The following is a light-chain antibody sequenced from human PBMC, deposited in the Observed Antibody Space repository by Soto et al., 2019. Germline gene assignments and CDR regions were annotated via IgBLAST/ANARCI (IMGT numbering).Light chain of an antibody. CDR1: QSVLYSAKNKNF. J-gene: IGKJ5*01. CDR2: WAS. Sequence: DIVMTQSTDSLAVSLGERATIHCKSSQSVLYSAKNKNFLTWYQQKPGQPPKLLIYWASTRESGVPDRFTGSGSGTDFTLTINSLQAEDVAVYYCQQHYITPITFGQGTRLEIK. CDR3: QQHYITPIT. V-gene: IGKV4-1*01.